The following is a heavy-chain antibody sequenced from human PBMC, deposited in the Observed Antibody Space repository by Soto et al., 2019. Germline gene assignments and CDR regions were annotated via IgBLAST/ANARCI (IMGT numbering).Heavy chain of an antibody. CDR2: IIPIFGTA. V-gene: IGHV1-69*01. Sequence: QVQLVQSGAEVKKPGSSVKVSCKASGGTFSSYAISWVRKAPGQGLEWMGGIIPIFGTANYAQKFQGSVPITADESTSTAYMELSSLRSEDTAGYYCARQIGYNWNYWYFDLWGRGTLVTVSS. CDR1: GGTFSSYA. CDR3: ARQIGYNWNYWYFDL. J-gene: IGHJ2*01. D-gene: IGHD1-20*01.